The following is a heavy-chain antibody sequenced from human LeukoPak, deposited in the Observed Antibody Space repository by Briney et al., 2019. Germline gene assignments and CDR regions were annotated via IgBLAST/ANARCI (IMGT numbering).Heavy chain of an antibody. D-gene: IGHD3-10*02. J-gene: IGHJ6*04. CDR2: ITSSSTYI. V-gene: IGHV3-21*01. Sequence: GGSLRLSCAASGFTFSSYSMNWVRQAPGKGLEWVSFITSSSTYIYYADSVKGRFTISRDNAKNSLYLQMNSLRAEDTAVYYCAELGITMIGGVWGKGTTVTISS. CDR3: AELGITMIGGV. CDR1: GFTFSSYS.